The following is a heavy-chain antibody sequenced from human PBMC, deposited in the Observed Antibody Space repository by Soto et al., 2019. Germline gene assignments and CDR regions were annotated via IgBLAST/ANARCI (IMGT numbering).Heavy chain of an antibody. CDR3: ATDPVRITIFGVVHDY. V-gene: IGHV3-23*01. J-gene: IGHJ4*02. CDR2: ISGSGGST. Sequence: GGSLRLSCAASGFTFSSYAMSWVRQAPGKGLEWVSAISGSGGSTYYADSVKGRFTISRDNSKNTLYLQMNSLRAEDTAVYYCATDPVRITIFGVVHDYWGQGTLVTVSS. CDR1: GFTFSSYA. D-gene: IGHD3-3*01.